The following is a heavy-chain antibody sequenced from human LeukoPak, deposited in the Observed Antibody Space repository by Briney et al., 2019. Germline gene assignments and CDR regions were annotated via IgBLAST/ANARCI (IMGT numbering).Heavy chain of an antibody. D-gene: IGHD4-17*01. CDR3: ASATVTNYYYYYGMDV. V-gene: IGHV1-69*13. CDR1: GGTFSSYA. CDR2: IIPIFGTA. J-gene: IGHJ6*04. Sequence: SVKVSCKASGGTFSSYAISWVRQAPGQGLEWMGGIIPIFGTANYAQKFQGRVTITADESTSTAYMELSSLRSEDTAVYYCASATVTNYYYYYGMDVRGKGTTVTVSS.